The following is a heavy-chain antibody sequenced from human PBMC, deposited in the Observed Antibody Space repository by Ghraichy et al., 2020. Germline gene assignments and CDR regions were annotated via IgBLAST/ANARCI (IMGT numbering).Heavy chain of an antibody. V-gene: IGHV3-7*03. CDR2: IKRGGSEK. J-gene: IGHJ3*02. CDR3: TGGGGGWGFDI. Sequence: GGSLRLSCAASGFTFSPYGMSWVRQVPRKGLEWVANIKRGGSEKYYVDSVKGRFSISRDNAKNSLYLQMNSLRAEDTAVYYCTGGGGGWGFDIWGQGTMVTVSS. CDR1: GFTFSPYG. D-gene: IGHD2-15*01.